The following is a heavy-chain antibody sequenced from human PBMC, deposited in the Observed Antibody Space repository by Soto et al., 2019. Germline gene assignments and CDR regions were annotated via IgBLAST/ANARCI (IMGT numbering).Heavy chain of an antibody. D-gene: IGHD3-3*01. CDR2: IRSSGGGT. V-gene: IGHV3-23*01. Sequence: WGSLRLSCAASGFTFSSYAISCCRQSPWKGLEWVSAIRSSGGGTYYADSVKGRFTISRDNSKNTLYLQMNSLRAEDTAVYYCAKDGRVVTIFGEAGHWGQGTLVTAPQ. CDR3: AKDGRVVTIFGEAGH. J-gene: IGHJ4*02. CDR1: GFTFSSYA.